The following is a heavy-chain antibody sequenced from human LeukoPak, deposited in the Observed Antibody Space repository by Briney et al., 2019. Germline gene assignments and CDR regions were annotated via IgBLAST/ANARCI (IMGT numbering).Heavy chain of an antibody. CDR1: GYTFTGCY. V-gene: IGHV1-2*02. J-gene: IGHJ4*02. Sequence: ASVKVSFKASGYTFTGCYMHWVRQAPGQGLEWMGWINPNSGGTNYAQKFQGRVTMTRDTSISTAYMELSRLRSDDTAVYYCARDRHGFDYQFDYWGQGTLVTVSS. D-gene: IGHD3-9*01. CDR2: INPNSGGT. CDR3: ARDRHGFDYQFDY.